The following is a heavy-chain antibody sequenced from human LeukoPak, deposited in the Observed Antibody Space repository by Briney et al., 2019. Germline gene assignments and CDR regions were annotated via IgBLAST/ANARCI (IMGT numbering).Heavy chain of an antibody. CDR2: IYYSGST. V-gene: IGHV4-59*01. D-gene: IGHD3-10*01. Sequence: SETLSLTCTVSGGSISSYYWSWIRQPPGKGLEWIGYIYYSGSTNYNPSLKSRVTISVDTSKNQFSLKLSSVTAADTAVYYCARSSPMVRGPTDYWGQGTLVTVSS. CDR3: ARSSPMVRGPTDY. CDR1: GGSISSYY. J-gene: IGHJ4*02.